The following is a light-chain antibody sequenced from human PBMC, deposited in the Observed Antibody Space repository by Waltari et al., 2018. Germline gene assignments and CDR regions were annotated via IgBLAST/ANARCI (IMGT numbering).Light chain of an antibody. V-gene: IGKV4-1*01. CDR1: QSVFYSSNNKNY. CDR2: WAS. Sequence: DIVMTQSPDSLAVSLGERATNNCKSSQSVFYSSNNKNYLAWYQQKPGQPPNLLIYWASTRESGVPDRFSGSGSGTDFTLTISSLQAEDVAVYYCQQYYSTPPTFGQGTKLEIK. CDR3: QQYYSTPPT. J-gene: IGKJ2*01.